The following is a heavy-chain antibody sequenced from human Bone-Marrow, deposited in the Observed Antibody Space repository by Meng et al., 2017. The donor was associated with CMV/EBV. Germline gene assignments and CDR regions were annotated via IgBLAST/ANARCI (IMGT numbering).Heavy chain of an antibody. J-gene: IGHJ5*02. D-gene: IGHD3-3*01. CDR1: VFSLRTSGVG. CDR2: IYWNDDK. Sequence: SGPTLVQPTQTLTLTCTFSVFSLRTSGVGVGWIRQPPGKALEWLALIYWNDDKRYSPSLKSRLTITKDTSKNQVVLTMTNMDPVDTATYYCAHCLSITIFGVVISWLDPWGQGTLVTVSS. CDR3: AHCLSITIFGVVISWLDP. V-gene: IGHV2-5*01.